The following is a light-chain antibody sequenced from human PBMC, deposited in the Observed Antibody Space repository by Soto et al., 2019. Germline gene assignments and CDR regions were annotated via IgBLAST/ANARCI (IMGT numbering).Light chain of an antibody. J-gene: IGKJ1*01. Sequence: EIVLTQSPGTLSLSPGERATLSCRASQSVSSSSLAWYQQKRGQAPRLLIHGASSRATGIPDRFGGSGSGTDFTLTISRLEPEDFAVYYCQQYGGSPRTFGQGTKVEVK. CDR1: QSVSSSS. V-gene: IGKV3-20*01. CDR2: GAS. CDR3: QQYGGSPRT.